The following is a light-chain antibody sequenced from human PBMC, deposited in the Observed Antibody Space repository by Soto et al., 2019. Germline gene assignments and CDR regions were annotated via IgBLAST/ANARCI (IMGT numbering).Light chain of an antibody. Sequence: DIQVTQSPSSLSASVGDRVTITCRASQGISNSVAWYQQKPGKVPKLLIYAASTLQSGVPSRFSGSGSGTDFTLTISRLQPEDVATYYCQKYVSAPFTFGPGTKVDIK. CDR1: QGISNS. CDR3: QKYVSAPFT. J-gene: IGKJ3*01. CDR2: AAS. V-gene: IGKV1-27*01.